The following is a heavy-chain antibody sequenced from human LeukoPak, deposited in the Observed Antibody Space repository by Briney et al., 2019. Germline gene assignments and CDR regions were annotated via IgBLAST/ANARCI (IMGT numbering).Heavy chain of an antibody. V-gene: IGHV3-21*01. CDR1: GFTFSSYT. Sequence: GGSLRLSCEAAGFTFSSYTMNWVRQAPGKGLEWVSSISSSSSYIYYADSVKGRFTISRDNARNSLYLQMNSLRAEDTAVYYCARAGPLLYDSSNWFGDNWFDPWGQGTLVTVSS. CDR2: ISSSSSYI. CDR3: ARAGPLLYDSSNWFGDNWFDP. J-gene: IGHJ5*02. D-gene: IGHD6-13*01.